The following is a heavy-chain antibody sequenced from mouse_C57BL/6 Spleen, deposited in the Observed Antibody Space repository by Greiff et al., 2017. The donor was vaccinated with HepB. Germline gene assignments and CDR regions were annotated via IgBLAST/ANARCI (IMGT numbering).Heavy chain of an antibody. CDR1: GFNIKDDY. CDR3: TTGITTVVAPRFAY. CDR2: IDPENGDT. Sequence: VQLKQSGAELVRPGASVKLSCTASGFNIKDDYMHWVKQRPEQGLEWIGWIDPENGDTEYASKFQGKATITADTYSNTAYLQLSSLTSEDTAVYYCTTGITTVVAPRFAYWGQGTLVTVSA. V-gene: IGHV14-4*01. D-gene: IGHD1-1*01. J-gene: IGHJ3*01.